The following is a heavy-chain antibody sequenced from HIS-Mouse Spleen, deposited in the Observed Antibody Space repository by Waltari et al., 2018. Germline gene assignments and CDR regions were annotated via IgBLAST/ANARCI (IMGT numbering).Heavy chain of an antibody. V-gene: IGHV3-21*01. D-gene: IGHD6-6*01. J-gene: IGHJ4*02. CDR1: GFTFSSIS. CDR3: ARGSSSFPDY. CDR2: ISSSSSYI. Sequence: EVQLVESGGGLVKPGGSLRLSCAASGFTFSSISMTWVRQAPGKGLEWVSSISSSSSYIYYADSVKGRFTISRDNAKNSLYLQMNSLRAEDTAVYYCARGSSSFPDYWGQGTLVTVSS.